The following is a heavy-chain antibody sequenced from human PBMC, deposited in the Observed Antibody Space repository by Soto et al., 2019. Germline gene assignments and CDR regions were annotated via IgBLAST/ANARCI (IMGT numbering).Heavy chain of an antibody. Sequence: PSETLSLTCSVSGGSITSNYWNWIRQPPGKGPEWIGDIQDSGRSRCNPSLKNRVTISLDTSKNQFSLNLSSVTAADTAMYYCGRGGLAAIGGAFDIWGQGTMVTVSS. CDR3: GRGGLAAIGGAFDI. D-gene: IGHD3-16*01. V-gene: IGHV4-59*13. CDR2: IQDSGRS. CDR1: GGSITSNY. J-gene: IGHJ3*02.